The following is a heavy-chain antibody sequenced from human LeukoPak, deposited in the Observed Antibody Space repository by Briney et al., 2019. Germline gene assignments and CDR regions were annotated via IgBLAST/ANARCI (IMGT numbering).Heavy chain of an antibody. CDR3: ARGRGSGWYGCGMDV. V-gene: IGHV4-59*01. Sequence: SETLSLTCTVSGGSISSYYWSWIRQPPGKGLEWIGYIYYSGSTNYNPSLKSRVTISVDTSKNQFSLKLSSVTAADTAVYYCARGRGSGWYGCGMDVWGQGTTVTVSS. CDR2: IYYSGST. CDR1: GGSISSYY. J-gene: IGHJ6*02. D-gene: IGHD6-19*01.